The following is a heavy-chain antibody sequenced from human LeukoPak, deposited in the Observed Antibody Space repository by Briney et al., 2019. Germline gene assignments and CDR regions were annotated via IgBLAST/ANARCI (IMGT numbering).Heavy chain of an antibody. CDR2: VYISGSA. Sequence: SETLSLTCTVSGGSITSGSHYWSWIRQPAGKGLEWIGRVYISGSADYNPSLKSRVTISVDTSKNQFSLKLTSVTAADTAVYYCARTTEGGYTYGYFYYYYMDVWGKGTTVTISS. V-gene: IGHV4-61*02. CDR1: GGSITSGSHY. CDR3: ARTTEGGYTYGYFYYYYMDV. J-gene: IGHJ6*03. D-gene: IGHD5-18*01.